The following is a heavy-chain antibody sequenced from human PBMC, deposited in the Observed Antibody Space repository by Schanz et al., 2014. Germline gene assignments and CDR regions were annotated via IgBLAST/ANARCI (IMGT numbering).Heavy chain of an antibody. CDR1: GFTVSSNY. J-gene: IGHJ6*02. V-gene: IGHV3-66*01. Sequence: EVQLVESGGGLVQPGGSLRLSCAASGFTVSSNYMSWVRQAPGKGLEWVSTVYMSAASTRYADSVKGRFIISRDSSKNTLFLQMNSLRPEDTAVYYCAKEFSSSWWYGMDVWGQGTLVTVSS. CDR3: AKEFSSSWWYGMDV. D-gene: IGHD6-13*01. CDR2: VYMSAAST.